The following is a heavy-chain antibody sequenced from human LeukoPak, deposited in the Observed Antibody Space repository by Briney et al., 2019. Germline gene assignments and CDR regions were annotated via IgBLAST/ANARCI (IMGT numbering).Heavy chain of an antibody. CDR1: GFTFSSYA. Sequence: GGSLRLSCAASGFTFSSYAMSWVRQAPGKGLEWVSSLSDSGGSTNYADSVKGRFTISRDNSKNTLYLQMISLRAEDTAVYYCAKELSPAAYYGMDIWAKGPRSPSP. CDR3: AKELSPAAYYGMDI. J-gene: IGHJ6*02. V-gene: IGHV3-23*01. D-gene: IGHD2-2*01. CDR2: LSDSGGST.